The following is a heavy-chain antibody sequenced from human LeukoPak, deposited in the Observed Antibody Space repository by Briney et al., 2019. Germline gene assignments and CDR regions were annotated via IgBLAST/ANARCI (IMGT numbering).Heavy chain of an antibody. Sequence: PGGSLRLSCAASGFTFSSYSIHWVRQAPGKGLEWVAVISYDGSNKYYADSVKGRFTISRDNSKNTLYLQMNSLRGEDTAVYYCANNGGYNKFDYWGQGTLVTVSS. J-gene: IGHJ4*02. CDR2: ISYDGSNK. D-gene: IGHD5-24*01. CDR1: GFTFSSYS. CDR3: ANNGGYNKFDY. V-gene: IGHV3-30*04.